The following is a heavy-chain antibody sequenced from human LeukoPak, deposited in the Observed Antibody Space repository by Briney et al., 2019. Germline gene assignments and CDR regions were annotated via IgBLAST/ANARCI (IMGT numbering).Heavy chain of an antibody. CDR3: ARLCIAAAGTGWFDP. CDR2: IYYSGST. D-gene: IGHD6-13*01. V-gene: IGHV4-38-2*02. Sequence: SETLSLTCTVSGYSISSGYYWGWIRQPPGKGLEWIGSIYYSGSTYYNPSLKSRVTISVDTSKNQFSLKLSSVTAADTAVYYCARLCIAAAGTGWFDPWGQGTLVTVSS. CDR1: GYSISSGYY. J-gene: IGHJ5*02.